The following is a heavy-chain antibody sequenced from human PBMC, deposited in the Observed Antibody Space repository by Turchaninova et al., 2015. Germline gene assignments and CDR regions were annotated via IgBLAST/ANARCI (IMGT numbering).Heavy chain of an antibody. CDR2: INHSGRP. V-gene: IGHV4-34*01. Sequence: QVHLQQWGAGLLKPSETLSLTCAVYGGSLSCFSWNWIRQPPGKGRELIGEINHSGRPNYNPALKSRVTISVDTSKNQFSLKLRAVTAADTAVYYCATRYGSGIWGQGTMVTVSS. D-gene: IGHD5-18*01. J-gene: IGHJ3*02. CDR1: GGSLSCFS. CDR3: ATRYGSGI.